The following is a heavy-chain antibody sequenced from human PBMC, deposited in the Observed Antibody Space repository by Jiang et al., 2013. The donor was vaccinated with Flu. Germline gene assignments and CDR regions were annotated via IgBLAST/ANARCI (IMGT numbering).Heavy chain of an antibody. CDR2: IYYSGST. D-gene: IGHD3-9*01. CDR3: ARTPKYYDILNADY. J-gene: IGHJ4*02. Sequence: GPGLVKPSETLSLTCTVSGGSISSYYWSWIRQPPGKGLEWIGYIYYSGSTNYNPSLKSRVTISVDTSKNQFSLKLSSVTAADTAVYYCARTPKYYDILNADYWGQGTLVTVSS. CDR1: GGSISSYY. V-gene: IGHV4-59*01.